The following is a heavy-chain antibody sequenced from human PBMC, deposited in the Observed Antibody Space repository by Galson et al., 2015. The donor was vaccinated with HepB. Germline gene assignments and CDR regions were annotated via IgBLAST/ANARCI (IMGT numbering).Heavy chain of an antibody. Sequence: SLRLSCAASGFTLSTYGMTWVRQAPGKGLEGVSAMSGSGGYTYYADSVRGRFTISRDNSRNTLYLQMNNLIAEDTAVYYCAKGWGSGSYLFDYWGQGTLVTVSS. D-gene: IGHD3-10*01. V-gene: IGHV3-23*01. CDR1: GFTLSTYG. CDR3: AKGWGSGSYLFDY. CDR2: MSGSGGYT. J-gene: IGHJ4*02.